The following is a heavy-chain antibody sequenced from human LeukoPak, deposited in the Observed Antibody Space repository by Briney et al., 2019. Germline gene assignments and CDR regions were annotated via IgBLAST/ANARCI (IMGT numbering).Heavy chain of an antibody. CDR3: ASPYCSGGSCFSSFDY. Sequence: GGSLRLSCAATGFTFSSYAIHWVRWASGKGLASVAVISYDGSNKYYADSVKGRFTISRDNSKNTLYLQMNSLRAEDTAVYYCASPYCSGGSCFSSFDYWGQGTLVTVSS. J-gene: IGHJ4*02. D-gene: IGHD2-15*01. CDR1: GFTFSSYA. CDR2: ISYDGSNK. V-gene: IGHV3-30-3*01.